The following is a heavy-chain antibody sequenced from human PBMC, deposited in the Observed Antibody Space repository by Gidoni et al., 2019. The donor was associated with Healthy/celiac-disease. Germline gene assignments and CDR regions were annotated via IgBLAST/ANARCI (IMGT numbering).Heavy chain of an antibody. CDR1: GFTFSSYS. D-gene: IGHD5-12*01. CDR3: ARDPGDLMATILDY. CDR2: ISSSSSYI. Sequence: EVQLVESGGGLVKPGGSLRLSCAASGFTFSSYSMNWVRQAPGKGLEWVSSISSSSSYIYYADSVKGRFTISRDNAKNSLYLQINSLRAEDTAVYYCARDPGDLMATILDYWGQGTLVTVSS. V-gene: IGHV3-21*01. J-gene: IGHJ4*02.